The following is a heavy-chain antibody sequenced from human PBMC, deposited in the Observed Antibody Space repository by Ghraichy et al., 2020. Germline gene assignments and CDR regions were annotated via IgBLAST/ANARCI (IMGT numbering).Heavy chain of an antibody. D-gene: IGHD5-18*01. V-gene: IGHV4-61*01. CDR1: GGSVSSGSYY. CDR2: IYYSVTT. Sequence: SQTLSLTCTVSGGSVSSGSYYWSWIRQPPGKGLEWIGYIYYSVTTNYNPSLKSRVTISVDTSKNQFSLKLSSVTAADTAVYYCARLDVDTAMVFRICGQGTLVTVSS. J-gene: IGHJ4*02. CDR3: ARLDVDTAMVFRI.